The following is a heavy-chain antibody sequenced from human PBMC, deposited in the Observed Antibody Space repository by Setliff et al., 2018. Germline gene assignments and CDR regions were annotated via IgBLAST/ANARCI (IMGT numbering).Heavy chain of an antibody. D-gene: IGHD3-16*01. CDR2: INPSSGVT. CDR1: GYTFTGYY. J-gene: IGHJ3*02. CDR3: ARDGGGDSDAFDI. V-gene: IGHV1-2*06. Sequence: SVKVSCKASGYTFTGYYMYWVRQAPGQGLEWMGRINPSSGVTIYAQKFQGRVTMTSDTSISTAYMELGRLRSDDTAVYFCARDGGGDSDAFDIWGQGTMVTVSS.